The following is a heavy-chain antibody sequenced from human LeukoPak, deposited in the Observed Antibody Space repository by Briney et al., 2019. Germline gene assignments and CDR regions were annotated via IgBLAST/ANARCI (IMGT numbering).Heavy chain of an antibody. D-gene: IGHD6-13*01. Sequence: SETLSLTCAVYGGSFSGYYWSWIRQPPGRGLEWIGEINHSGSTYYNPSLKSRVTISVDTSKNQFSLKLSSVTAADTAVYYCARSVAAAVYFDYWGQGTLVTVSS. V-gene: IGHV4-34*01. CDR3: ARSVAAAVYFDY. CDR2: INHSGST. J-gene: IGHJ4*02. CDR1: GGSFSGYY.